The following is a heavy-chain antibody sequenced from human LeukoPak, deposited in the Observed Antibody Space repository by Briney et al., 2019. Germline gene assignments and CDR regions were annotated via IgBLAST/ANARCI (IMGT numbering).Heavy chain of an antibody. D-gene: IGHD6-13*01. V-gene: IGHV3-74*01. J-gene: IGHJ3*02. CDR1: GFTFSSYW. CDR2: INSDGSST. CDR3: ARGSLAAASAAFDI. Sequence: GGSLRLSCAASGFTFSSYWVHWVRQAPGKGLVWVSRINSDGSSTSYADSVKGRFTISRDNAKNTLYLQMNSLRAEDTAVYYCARGSLAAASAAFDIWGQGTMVTVSS.